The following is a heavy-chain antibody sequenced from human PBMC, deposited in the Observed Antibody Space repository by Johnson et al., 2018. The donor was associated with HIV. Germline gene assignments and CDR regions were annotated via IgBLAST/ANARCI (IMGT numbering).Heavy chain of an antibody. CDR2: LYSGGSR. CDR1: GFTVSSSY. CDR3: ARDDGSGIRVKGAFDI. V-gene: IGHV3-66*02. D-gene: IGHD3-10*01. J-gene: IGHJ3*02. Sequence: VQLVESGGGVVQPGGSLRLSCAASGFTVSSSYMSWVRQAPGKGLEWVSVLYSGGSRYYADSVKGRFTISRDNSKNTLYLQMNSLRPEDTAVYYCARDDGSGIRVKGAFDIWGQGTMVTVSS.